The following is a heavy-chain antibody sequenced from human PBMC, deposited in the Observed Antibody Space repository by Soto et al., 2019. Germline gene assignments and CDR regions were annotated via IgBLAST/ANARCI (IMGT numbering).Heavy chain of an antibody. CDR3: ARDQGAWRSSTTSGVYYYYGMDV. V-gene: IGHV4-59*01. CDR2: IYYSGST. CDR1: GGSISSYY. D-gene: IGHD2-2*01. Sequence: SETLSLTCTVSGGSISSYYWSWIRQPPGKGLEWIGYIYYSGSTNYNPSLKSRVTISVDTSKNQFSLKLSSVTAADTAVYYCARDQGAWRSSTTSGVYYYYGMDVWGQGTTVTVSS. J-gene: IGHJ6*02.